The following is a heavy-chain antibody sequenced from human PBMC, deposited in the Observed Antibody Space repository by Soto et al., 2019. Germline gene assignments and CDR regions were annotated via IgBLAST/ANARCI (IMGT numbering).Heavy chain of an antibody. D-gene: IGHD3-16*01. CDR1: GFTVSSNY. J-gene: IGHJ4*02. Sequence: EVPLVESGGGLVQPGGSLRLSCAASGFTVSSNYMSWVRQAPGKGLEWVSVIYSGGSTYYADSVKGRFTISRDNSKNTLYRQMNSLRAEDTAVYYCARDTGSYGGIDYWGQGTLVTVSS. CDR2: IYSGGST. CDR3: ARDTGSYGGIDY. V-gene: IGHV3-66*01.